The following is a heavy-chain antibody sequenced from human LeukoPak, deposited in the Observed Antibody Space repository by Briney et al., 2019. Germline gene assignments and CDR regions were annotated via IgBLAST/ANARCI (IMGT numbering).Heavy chain of an antibody. D-gene: IGHD5-24*01. Sequence: GGSLRFSCAASGFTFSNYAMHWVRQAPGKGLEWVAFIWHDGSNRYHADSVKGRFTISRDNSKNTVYLQINSLRAEDTAVYHCARDGRDGYNFDYWGQGTLVTVSS. CDR3: ARDGRDGYNFDY. J-gene: IGHJ4*02. CDR1: GFTFSNYA. CDR2: IWHDGSNR. V-gene: IGHV3-33*01.